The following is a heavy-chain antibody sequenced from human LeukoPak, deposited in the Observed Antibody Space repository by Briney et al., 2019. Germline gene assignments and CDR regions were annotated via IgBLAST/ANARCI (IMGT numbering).Heavy chain of an antibody. CDR2: INHSGST. J-gene: IGHJ4*02. D-gene: IGHD2-2*01. Sequence: SETLSFTCAVYGGSFNDYYWSWIRQPPGKGLEWIGEINHSGSTNYNPSLKSRVTISVDTSKNQFSLKLSSVTAADTAVYYCARGGYCSSTSCSSFDYWGQGTLVTVSS. CDR3: ARGGYCSSTSCSSFDY. CDR1: GGSFNDYY. V-gene: IGHV4-34*01.